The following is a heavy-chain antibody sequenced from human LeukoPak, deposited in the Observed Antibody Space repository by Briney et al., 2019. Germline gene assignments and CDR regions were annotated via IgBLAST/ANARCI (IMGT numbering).Heavy chain of an antibody. CDR1: GFTFDDYA. J-gene: IGHJ4*02. CDR2: ISWNSGSI. CDR3: AKDSSSGWYGFDY. V-gene: IGHV3-9*01. D-gene: IGHD6-19*01. Sequence: GGSLRLSCAASGFTFDDYAMHWVRQAPGKGLEWVSVISWNSGSIGYADSVKGRFTISRDNAKNSLYLQMNSLRAEDTALYYCAKDSSSGWYGFDYWGQGTLVTVSS.